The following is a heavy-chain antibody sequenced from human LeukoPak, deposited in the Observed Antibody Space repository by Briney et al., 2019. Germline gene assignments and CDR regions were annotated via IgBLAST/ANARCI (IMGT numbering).Heavy chain of an antibody. CDR1: GFTFSNYG. J-gene: IGHJ3*02. CDR2: ITGSGGST. CDR3: AKALYDSSGYYYFSPRSMVGDAFDI. D-gene: IGHD3-22*01. V-gene: IGHV3-23*01. Sequence: GGSLRLSCAASGFTFSNYGLSWVRQAPGKGLEWVSGITGSGGSTYYADSVKGRFTISRDNSKNTLYLQMNSLRAEDTAVYYCAKALYDSSGYYYFSPRSMVGDAFDIWGQGTMVTVSS.